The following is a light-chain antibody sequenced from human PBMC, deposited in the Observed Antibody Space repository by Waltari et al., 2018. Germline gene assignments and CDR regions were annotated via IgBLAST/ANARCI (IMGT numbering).Light chain of an antibody. J-gene: IGKJ5*01. CDR2: GAS. CDR3: QQYNRWPPIT. Sequence: VMTQSQATLSVSQGERATLPCRASQSSSDHFAWYQQKRGQAPRLLIYGASTRATGIPARFTGSGSGTDFTLTISSLQSEDSAVYYCQQYNRWPPITFGQGTRLEI. V-gene: IGKV3-15*01. CDR1: QSSSDH.